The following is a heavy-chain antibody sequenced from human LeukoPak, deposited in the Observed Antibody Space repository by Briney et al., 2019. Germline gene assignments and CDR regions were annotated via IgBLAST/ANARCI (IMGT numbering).Heavy chain of an antibody. CDR1: GFTFNDYA. CDR2: ITWNSGSI. V-gene: IGHV3-9*01. J-gene: IGHJ4*02. CDR3: ARDLSRYSGSYGGDY. Sequence: GGSLRLSCAASGFTFNDYAMHWVRQAPGKGLEWVSGITWNSGSIGYADSVKGRFTISRDNAKNSLYLQMNSLRAEDTAVYYCARDLSRYSGSYGGDYWGQGTLVTVSS. D-gene: IGHD1-26*01.